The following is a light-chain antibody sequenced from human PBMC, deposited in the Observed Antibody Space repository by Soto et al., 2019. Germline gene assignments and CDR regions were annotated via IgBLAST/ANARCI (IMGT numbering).Light chain of an antibody. CDR2: GAS. V-gene: IGKV3-15*01. CDR1: QSVNNN. CDR3: QQYNKWRT. J-gene: IGKJ1*01. Sequence: EIILTQSPASLSVSPGERATLSCRASQSVNNNLAWYQQKPGQAPRLLIYGASTRATGIPGRFRGSGSGTEFTLTISSLQSEDFAVYYCQQYNKWRTFGQGTKVDIK.